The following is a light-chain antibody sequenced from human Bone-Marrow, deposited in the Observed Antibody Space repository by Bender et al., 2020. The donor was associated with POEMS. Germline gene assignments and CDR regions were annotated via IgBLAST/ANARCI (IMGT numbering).Light chain of an antibody. CDR2: EGN. CDR1: TSDIGSYDL. J-gene: IGLJ2*01. CDR3: CSYAGNNTVI. Sequence: QSALTQPASVSGSPGQSITISCTGTTSDIGSYDLVSWYQQHPGKAPKLMIYEGNKRPSGVSNYFSGSKSDNTASLTISGLQAEDEADYYCCSYAGNNTVIFGGGTKVTVL. V-gene: IGLV2-23*01.